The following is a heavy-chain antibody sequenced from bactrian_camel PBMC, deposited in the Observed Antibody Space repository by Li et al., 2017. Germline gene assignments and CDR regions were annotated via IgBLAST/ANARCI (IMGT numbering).Heavy chain of an antibody. CDR2: IYSDGGA. CDR1: GYTHSSIR. D-gene: IGHD4*01. J-gene: IGHJ4*01. V-gene: IGHV3S40*01. Sequence: VQLVESGGGLVQPGESLRLSCAASGYTHSSIRMAWFRQAPGKGREGVAAIYSDGGAYYAESVKGRFTILQDNAKNTVYLQMNSLKPEDSATYYCAAGQALACHDSDYVLYWGQGTQVTVS. CDR3: AAGQALACHDSDYVLY.